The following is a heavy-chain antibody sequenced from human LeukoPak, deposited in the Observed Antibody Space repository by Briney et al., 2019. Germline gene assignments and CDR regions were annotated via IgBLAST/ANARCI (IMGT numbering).Heavy chain of an antibody. CDR2: INPNSGGT. J-gene: IGHJ5*02. Sequence: ASVKVSCKASGYTFTGYYMHWVRQAPGQGLEWMGWINPNSGGTNYAQKFQGGVTMTRDTSISTAYMELSRLRSDDTAVYYCARRYDFRSGYSTGIWFDPWGQGTLVTVSS. CDR3: ARRYDFRSGYSTGIWFDP. D-gene: IGHD3-3*01. V-gene: IGHV1-2*02. CDR1: GYTFTGYY.